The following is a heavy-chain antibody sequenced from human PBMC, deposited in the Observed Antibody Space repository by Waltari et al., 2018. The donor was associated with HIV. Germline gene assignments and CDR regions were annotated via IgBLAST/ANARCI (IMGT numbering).Heavy chain of an antibody. CDR3: ALLRMGY. CDR1: GGSISSSTYY. V-gene: IGHV4-39*01. D-gene: IGHD1-26*01. Sequence: QLQLQESGPGLVKPSETLSLTCTVSGGSISSSTYYWGWIRQPPGKGLEWIGSIYYSGSTYYNPSLKSRVTISVDTSKNQFSLKLTSVTAVDTAVYYCALLRMGYWGQGTLVTVSS. CDR2: IYYSGST. J-gene: IGHJ4*02.